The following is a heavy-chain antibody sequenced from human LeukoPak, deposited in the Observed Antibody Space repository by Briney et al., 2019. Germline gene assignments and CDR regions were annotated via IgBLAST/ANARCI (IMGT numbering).Heavy chain of an antibody. CDR2: IYYGGRS. D-gene: IGHD3-10*01. CDR1: GGSISSYY. Sequence: SETLSLTCIVSGGSISSYYWSWIRQSPGKGLEWIGYIYYGGRSSYNPSLKSRVTISVDTSKNQFSLKLSSVTAADTAVYYCARGRRFDGSGSYYRYWGQGTLVTVSS. CDR3: ARGRRFDGSGSYYRY. V-gene: IGHV4-59*12. J-gene: IGHJ4*02.